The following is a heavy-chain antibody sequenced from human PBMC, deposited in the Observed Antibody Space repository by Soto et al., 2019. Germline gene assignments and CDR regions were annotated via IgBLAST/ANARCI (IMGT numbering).Heavy chain of an antibody. V-gene: IGHV3-23*01. CDR3: AKGSTIFGVVGLDY. Sequence: EVQLLESGGGLVQPGGSLRLSCAASGFTFSSYAMSWVRQAPGKGLEWVSASSGSGGSTYYADSVKGRFTISRDNSKNTLYLQMNSLRAEDTAVYYCAKGSTIFGVVGLDYWGQGTLVTVSS. CDR1: GFTFSSYA. CDR2: SSGSGGST. J-gene: IGHJ4*02. D-gene: IGHD3-3*01.